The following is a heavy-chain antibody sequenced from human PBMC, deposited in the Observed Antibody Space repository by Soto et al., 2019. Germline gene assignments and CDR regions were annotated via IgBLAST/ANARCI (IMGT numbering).Heavy chain of an antibody. Sequence: PSETRSLTCTISGGSISSSSYYWGWIRQPPGKGLEWVGSIYYSGSTYYNPSLKSRVTISVDTSKNQFSLKLSSVTAADTAVYYCARPLYSSGWYKGWFDPWGQGTLVTVSS. CDR3: ARPLYSSGWYKGWFDP. CDR1: GGSISSSSYY. V-gene: IGHV4-39*01. J-gene: IGHJ5*02. CDR2: IYYSGST. D-gene: IGHD6-19*01.